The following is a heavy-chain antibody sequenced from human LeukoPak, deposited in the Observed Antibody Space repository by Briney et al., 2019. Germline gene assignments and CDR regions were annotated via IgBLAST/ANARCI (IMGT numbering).Heavy chain of an antibody. J-gene: IGHJ4*02. D-gene: IGHD4-17*01. Sequence: TGRSLRLSCAASGFTFSSYGMHWVRQAPGKGLEWVAVISYDGSNKYYADSVKGRFTISRDNSKNTLYLQMNSLRAEDTAVYYCAKEGDYGKFDYWGQGTLVTVSS. CDR1: GFTFSSYG. CDR2: ISYDGSNK. CDR3: AKEGDYGKFDY. V-gene: IGHV3-30*18.